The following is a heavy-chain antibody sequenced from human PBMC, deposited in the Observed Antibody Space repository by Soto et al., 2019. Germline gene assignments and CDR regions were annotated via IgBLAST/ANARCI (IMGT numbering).Heavy chain of an antibody. CDR2: MNAGNGNT. CDR1: GYTFTSYA. V-gene: IGHV1-3*01. Sequence: QVQLVQSGAEVKKPGASVKVSCKASGYTFTSYAMHWVRQATGQGLEWMGGMNAGNGNTKYSQKFQGRVTITRDTSASTAYMELSSLRSEDTAVYYCARSKGSVCDYWGQGTLVTVSS. J-gene: IGHJ4*02. CDR3: ARSKGSVCDY.